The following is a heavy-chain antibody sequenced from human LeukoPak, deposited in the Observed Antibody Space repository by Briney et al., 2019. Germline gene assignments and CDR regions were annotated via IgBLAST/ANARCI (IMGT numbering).Heavy chain of an antibody. CDR1: GFTFSKYA. CDR3: TKDREPDNGWDLDY. CDR2: ILAGGAT. J-gene: IGHJ4*01. D-gene: IGHD6-19*01. Sequence: PGGSLRLSCAASGFTFSKYAMNWVRQAPGKGLEWVSAILAGGATYYADPAKGRFTISRDSSTNTLYLQMNSLRVDDTAIYYCTKDREPDNGWDLDYWGQGTLLIVSS. V-gene: IGHV3-23*01.